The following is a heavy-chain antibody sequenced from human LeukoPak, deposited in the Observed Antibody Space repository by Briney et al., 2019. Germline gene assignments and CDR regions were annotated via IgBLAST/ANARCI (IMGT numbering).Heavy chain of an antibody. D-gene: IGHD5-12*01. CDR3: AGDGNGGYSGYDTRNYYGMDV. Sequence: GGSLRLSCAASGFTFSSYSMNWVRQAPGKGLEWVSYISSSSSTIYYADSVKGRFTISRDNAKNSLYLQMNSLRDEDTAVYYCAGDGNGGYSGYDTRNYYGMDVWGQGTTVTVSS. J-gene: IGHJ6*02. CDR1: GFTFSSYS. CDR2: ISSSSSTI. V-gene: IGHV3-48*02.